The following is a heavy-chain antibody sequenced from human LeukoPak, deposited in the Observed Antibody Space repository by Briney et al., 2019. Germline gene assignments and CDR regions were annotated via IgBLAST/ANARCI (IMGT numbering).Heavy chain of an antibody. CDR3: AKRDGYNSGPFDY. V-gene: IGHV3-30*02. CDR1: AAIFSSNA. J-gene: IGHJ4*02. CDR2: IRYDGSSK. Sequence: GGSLRLSCTASAAIFSSNAMHWVRQAPGKGLEWVAFIRYDGSSKYYADSVKGRFTISRDTSKNTLYLQMNSLRTEDTAVYYCAKRDGYNSGPFDYWGQGTLVTVSS. D-gene: IGHD5-24*01.